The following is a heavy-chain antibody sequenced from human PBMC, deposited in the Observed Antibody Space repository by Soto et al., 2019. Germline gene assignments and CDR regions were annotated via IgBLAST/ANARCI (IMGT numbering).Heavy chain of an antibody. V-gene: IGHV4-39*05. Sequence: SGTPSLTCTVSGGSISSGGYYWGWIRQPPGKGLEWIGSIYYSGSTYYNPSLKSRVTISVDTSKNQFSLKLSSVTAADTAVYYCAVRRGYWEEARWYYFDYWGQGTLVTVSS. CDR1: GGSISSGGYY. CDR2: IYYSGST. J-gene: IGHJ4*02. D-gene: IGHD3-22*01. CDR3: AVRRGYWEEARWYYFDY.